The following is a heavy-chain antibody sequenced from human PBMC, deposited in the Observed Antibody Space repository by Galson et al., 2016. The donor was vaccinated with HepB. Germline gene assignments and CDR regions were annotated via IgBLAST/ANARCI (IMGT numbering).Heavy chain of an antibody. V-gene: IGHV3-23*01. CDR3: AKESPKWELIYFADY. CDR1: GFVFSNYA. CDR2: ISITGS. D-gene: IGHD1-26*01. Sequence: SLRLSCAASGFVFSNYAMGWVRQAPGRGLQWVSAISITGSHYAASVKGRFTISRDNSRNTLFLQMKSLPAEDTAVYYCAKESPKWELIYFADYGGQGALVTVSP. J-gene: IGHJ4*02.